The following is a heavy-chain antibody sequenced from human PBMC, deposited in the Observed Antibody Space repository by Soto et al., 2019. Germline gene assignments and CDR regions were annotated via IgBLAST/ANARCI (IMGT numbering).Heavy chain of an antibody. Sequence: GGSLRLSCATSGFSFSDLEMPWVRQAPGKGLEWVSYISSGGTTKYYADSVKGRFTISRDNAKNSLFLQMNSLRAEDTAVYYCAREYYDILTGLYLNWFERWGQGTLVTVSS. CDR3: AREYYDILTGLYLNWFER. CDR2: ISSGGTTK. V-gene: IGHV3-48*03. J-gene: IGHJ5*02. CDR1: GFSFSDLE. D-gene: IGHD3-9*01.